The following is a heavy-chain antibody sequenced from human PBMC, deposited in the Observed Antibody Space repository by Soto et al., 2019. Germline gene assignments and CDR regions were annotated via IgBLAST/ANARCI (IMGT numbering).Heavy chain of an antibody. J-gene: IGHJ6*02. V-gene: IGHV3-43*01. CDR2: ISWDGGST. CDR1: GFTFDDYT. D-gene: IGHD1-26*01. CDR3: AKDSTGSGSYDYYYYGMDV. Sequence: GGSLRLSCAASGFTFDDYTMHWVRQAPGKGLEWVSLISWDGGSTYYADSVKGRFTISRDNSKNSLYLQMNSLRTEDTALYYCAKDSTGSGSYDYYYYGMDVWGQGTTVTVSS.